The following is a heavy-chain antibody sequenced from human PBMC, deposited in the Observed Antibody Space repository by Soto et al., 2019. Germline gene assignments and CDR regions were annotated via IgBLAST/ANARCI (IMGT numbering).Heavy chain of an antibody. CDR2: INHSGST. CDR3: ARFPGIAAAGPFDY. Sequence: PSETLSLTCAVYGGSFSGYYWSWIRQPPGKGLEWIGEINHSGSTNYNQSLKSRVTISVDTSKNQFSLKLSSVTAADTAVYYCARFPGIAAAGPFDYWGQGTLVTVSS. V-gene: IGHV4-34*01. J-gene: IGHJ4*02. CDR1: GGSFSGYY. D-gene: IGHD6-13*01.